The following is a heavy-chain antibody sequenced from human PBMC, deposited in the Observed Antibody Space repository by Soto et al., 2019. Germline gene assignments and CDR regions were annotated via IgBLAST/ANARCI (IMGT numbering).Heavy chain of an antibody. V-gene: IGHV4-34*01. CDR2: ISHTGSS. D-gene: IGHD2-15*01. Sequence: QVQLQQWGAGLLKPSETLSLTCAVYGTSFSDYVWTWIRQPPGKGLEWIGEISHTGSSNYNPSLKNRVVISIDTSQNQFSLKLSSVTAADTAVYSCSRKTGGGNFDSWGHGNLVTVSS. CDR1: GTSFSDYV. J-gene: IGHJ4*01. CDR3: SRKTGGGNFDS.